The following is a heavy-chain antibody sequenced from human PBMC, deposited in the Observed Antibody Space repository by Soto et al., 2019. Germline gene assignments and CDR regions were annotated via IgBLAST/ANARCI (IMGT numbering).Heavy chain of an antibody. V-gene: IGHV3-23*01. D-gene: IGHD2-2*01. J-gene: IGHJ3*02. Sequence: EVQLLESGGGLVQPGGSLRLSCAASGFTFSSYAMSWVRQAPGKGLEWVSAISGSGGSTYYADSVKGLFTISRDNSKNTLYLQMNSLRAEDTAVYYCANRYCSSTSCFIWENAFDIWGQGTMVTVSS. CDR3: ANRYCSSTSCFIWENAFDI. CDR1: GFTFSSYA. CDR2: ISGSGGST.